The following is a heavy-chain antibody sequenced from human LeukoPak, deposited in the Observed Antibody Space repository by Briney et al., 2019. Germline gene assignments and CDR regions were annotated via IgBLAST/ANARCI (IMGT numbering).Heavy chain of an antibody. Sequence: SGPTLVKPTQTLTLTCTFSGFSLSTSGVGVGWIRQPPGKALEWLALIYWDDDKRYSPSLKSRLTITKDTSKNQVVLTMTNMDPVDTATYYCAHNTWDTAMSRWFDPWGQGTLVTVSS. CDR1: GFSLSTSGVG. V-gene: IGHV2-5*02. CDR2: IYWDDDK. J-gene: IGHJ5*02. D-gene: IGHD5-18*01. CDR3: AHNTWDTAMSRWFDP.